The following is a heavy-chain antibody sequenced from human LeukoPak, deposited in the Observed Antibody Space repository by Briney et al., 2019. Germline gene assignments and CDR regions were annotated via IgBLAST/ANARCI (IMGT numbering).Heavy chain of an antibody. J-gene: IGHJ4*02. V-gene: IGHV3-7*01. Sequence: GGTLRLSCAASGFTFSSYWMSWVRQAPGKGLEWVANIKQDGSEKYYVDSVKGRFTISRDNAKNSLYLQMNSLRAEDTAVYYCASHYYGSGSYQSYWGQGTLVTVSS. D-gene: IGHD3-10*01. CDR2: IKQDGSEK. CDR3: ASHYYGSGSYQSY. CDR1: GFTFSSYW.